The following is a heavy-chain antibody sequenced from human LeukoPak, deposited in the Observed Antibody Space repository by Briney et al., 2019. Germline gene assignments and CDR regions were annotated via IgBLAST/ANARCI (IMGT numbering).Heavy chain of an antibody. D-gene: IGHD3-22*01. V-gene: IGHV4-59*01. CDR1: GGSISSYY. Sequence: SETLSLTCTVSGGSISSYYWSWIRQPPGKGLEWIGYIYYSGSTDYNPSLKSRVTISVDTSKNQFSLKLSSVTAADTAVYYCAREVTMMPGWFDPWGQGTLVTVSS. J-gene: IGHJ5*02. CDR3: AREVTMMPGWFDP. CDR2: IYYSGST.